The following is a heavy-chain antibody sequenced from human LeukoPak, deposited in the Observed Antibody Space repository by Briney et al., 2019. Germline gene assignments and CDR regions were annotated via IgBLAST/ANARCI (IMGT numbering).Heavy chain of an antibody. D-gene: IGHD3-22*01. V-gene: IGHV1-8*01. CDR3: ALDYYDRPGDDAFDI. J-gene: IGHJ3*02. CDR1: GYTFTSYD. Sequence: ASVKVSCKASGYTFTSYDINWVRQATGQGREWMGWMNPNSGNTGYAQKFQGRVTMTRNTSISTAYMELSSLRSEDTAVYYCALDYYDRPGDDAFDIWGQGTMVTVSS. CDR2: MNPNSGNT.